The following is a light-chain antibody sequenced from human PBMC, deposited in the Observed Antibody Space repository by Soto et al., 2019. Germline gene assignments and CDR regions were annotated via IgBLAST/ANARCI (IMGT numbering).Light chain of an antibody. J-gene: IGLJ1*01. CDR2: EVS. Sequence: QSVLTKPASVSVSPGQSITISGTGTSSDVGGYNYVSLYQHHPGKAPKLMIYEVSNRPSGVSHRFSGSKSGNTASLTISGLQAEDEADYYCSSYTSSSPYVFGTGTKVTVL. CDR1: SSDVGGYNY. CDR3: SSYTSSSPYV. V-gene: IGLV2-14*01.